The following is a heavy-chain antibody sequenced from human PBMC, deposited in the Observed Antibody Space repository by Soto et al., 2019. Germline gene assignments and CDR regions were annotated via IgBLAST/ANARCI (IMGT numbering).Heavy chain of an antibody. CDR3: AKDPTYESSGYYFYYGMDV. Sequence: QVQLVESGGGVVQPGRSLRLSCAASGFTFSTYGMHWVRQAPGKGLEWVGLISYDGSYKYYAESMKGRFTISRDNSKNTLYLQLNSLRAADTDVYYCAKDPTYESSGYYFYYGMDVWGQGTTVTVS. D-gene: IGHD3-22*01. CDR1: GFTFSTYG. CDR2: ISYDGSYK. J-gene: IGHJ6*02. V-gene: IGHV3-30*18.